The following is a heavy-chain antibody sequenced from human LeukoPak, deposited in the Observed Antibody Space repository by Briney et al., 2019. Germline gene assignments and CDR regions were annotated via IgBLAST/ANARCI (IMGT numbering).Heavy chain of an antibody. V-gene: IGHV1-69*05. CDR1: GGTFSSYA. CDR2: IIPIFGTA. Sequence: GSSVKVSCKASGGTFSSYAMSWVRQAPGQGLEWMGRIIPIFGTANYAQKFQGRVTITTDESTSTAYMELSSLRSEDTAVYYCARVLPSGFLQDWGQGTLVTVSS. D-gene: IGHD3-10*01. CDR3: ARVLPSGFLQD. J-gene: IGHJ4*02.